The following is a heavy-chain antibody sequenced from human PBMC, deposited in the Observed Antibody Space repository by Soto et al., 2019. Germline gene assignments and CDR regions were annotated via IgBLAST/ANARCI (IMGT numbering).Heavy chain of an antibody. CDR2: INEDGSKR. Sequence: EVQLVESGGGLVQSGGSLRPSCLASGFSLTPYWMSWVRQTPGKGLEWVAKINEDGSKRDYMESVEGRFTISRDNAKNSVSLQMDSLRVDDTAMYYCTRWDGRCSGGSCFFDSWGQGTLVTVSS. D-gene: IGHD2-15*01. J-gene: IGHJ4*02. V-gene: IGHV3-7*01. CDR3: TRWDGRCSGGSCFFDS. CDR1: GFSLTPYW.